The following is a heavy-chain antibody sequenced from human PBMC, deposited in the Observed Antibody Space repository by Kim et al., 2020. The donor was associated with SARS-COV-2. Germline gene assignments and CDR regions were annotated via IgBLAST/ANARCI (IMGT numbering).Heavy chain of an antibody. J-gene: IGHJ6*03. V-gene: IGHV4-39*01. Sequence: TPSLKSRVTISVDTSKSQFSLKLSSVTAADTAVYYCARPQFGINYYYMDVWGKGTTVTVSS. CDR3: ARPQFGINYYYMDV. D-gene: IGHD3-16*01.